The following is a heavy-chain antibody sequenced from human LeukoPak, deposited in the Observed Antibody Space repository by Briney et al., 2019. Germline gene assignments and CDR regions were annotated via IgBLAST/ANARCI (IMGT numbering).Heavy chain of an antibody. CDR1: GFTFSTYA. CDR2: ISYDGTNK. CDR3: AKDSIVVVPAAIDP. Sequence: GGSLRLSCAASGFTFSTYAIHWVRQAPGKGLEWVALISYDGTNKYYADSVKGRFTISRDNSKNTLYLQMNSLRAEDTAVYYCAKDSIVVVPAAIDPWGQGTLVTVSS. J-gene: IGHJ5*02. D-gene: IGHD2-2*02. V-gene: IGHV3-30-3*01.